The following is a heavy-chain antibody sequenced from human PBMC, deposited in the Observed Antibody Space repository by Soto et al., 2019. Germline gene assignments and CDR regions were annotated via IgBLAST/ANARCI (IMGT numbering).Heavy chain of an antibody. V-gene: IGHV5-10-1*01. CDR1: GYSFTSYW. D-gene: IGHD3-22*01. Sequence: GESLKISCKGSGYSFTSYWISWVRQMPGKGLEWMGRIDPSDSYTNYSPSFQGHVAISADKSIRTAYLPWSCIWASDTAMYYCARNYYDSSALPDAIDIRGQGTMVTVSS. CDR2: IDPSDSYT. CDR3: ARNYYDSSALPDAIDI. J-gene: IGHJ3*02.